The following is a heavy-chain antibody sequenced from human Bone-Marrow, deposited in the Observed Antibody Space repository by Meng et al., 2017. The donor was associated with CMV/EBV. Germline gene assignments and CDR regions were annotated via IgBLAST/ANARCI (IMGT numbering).Heavy chain of an antibody. CDR1: GFTFSEYY. Sequence: GGSLRLSCAASGFTFSEYYMSWIRQAPGKGLEWVSYISSSGSTIYYADSVKGRFTISRDNAKNSLYLQMNSLRAEDTAVYYCARSHSSGTYSLVDYWGQGTLVTVSS. CDR3: ARSHSSGTYSLVDY. J-gene: IGHJ4*02. V-gene: IGHV3-11*01. CDR2: ISSSGSTI. D-gene: IGHD1-26*01.